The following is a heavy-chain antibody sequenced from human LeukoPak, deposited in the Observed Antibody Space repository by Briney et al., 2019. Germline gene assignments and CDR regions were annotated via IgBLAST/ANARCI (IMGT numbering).Heavy chain of an antibody. CDR1: GFTFDDYA. J-gene: IGHJ4*02. V-gene: IGHV3-9*01. CDR3: AKDKAHSSGGLLDY. Sequence: GGSLRLSCAASGFTFDDYAMHWVRQAPGKGLEWVSGISWNSGSIGYADSVKGRFTISRDNAKNSLYLQMNSLRAEDTALYYCAKDKAHSSGGLLDYWGQGTLVTVSS. D-gene: IGHD6-19*01. CDR2: ISWNSGSI.